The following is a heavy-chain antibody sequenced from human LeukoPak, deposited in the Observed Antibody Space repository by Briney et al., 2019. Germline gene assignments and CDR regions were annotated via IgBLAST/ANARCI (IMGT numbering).Heavy chain of an antibody. CDR3: AKSLGYSSSWPRFDS. V-gene: IGHV3-33*06. CDR1: GFTFSSYG. J-gene: IGHJ4*02. Sequence: PGGSLRLSCAASGFTFSSYGMHWVRQAPGKGLEWVAVIWYDGSNKYYADSVKGRFTISRDNSKNALYLQMNSLRADDTAVYYCAKSLGYSSSWPRFDSWGQGTLVTVSS. CDR2: IWYDGSNK. D-gene: IGHD6-13*01.